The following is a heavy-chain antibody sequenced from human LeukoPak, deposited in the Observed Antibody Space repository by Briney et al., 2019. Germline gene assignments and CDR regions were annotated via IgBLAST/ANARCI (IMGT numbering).Heavy chain of an antibody. D-gene: IGHD6-6*01. CDR2: IYYTGST. Sequence: SETLFLTCTVSGGSISSYYWSWIRQPPGKGLEWIGYIYYTGSTNYNPSLKSRVTISVDTSKNQFSLKLSSVTAADTAVYYCARDKRDSSSFDYWGQGTLVTVSS. V-gene: IGHV4-59*01. CDR1: GGSISSYY. J-gene: IGHJ4*02. CDR3: ARDKRDSSSFDY.